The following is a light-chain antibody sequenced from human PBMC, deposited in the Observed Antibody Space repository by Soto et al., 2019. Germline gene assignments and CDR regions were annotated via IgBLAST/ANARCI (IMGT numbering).Light chain of an antibody. CDR3: QQYDGSPLT. J-gene: IGKJ3*01. CDR1: QSVSSN. CDR2: GAS. V-gene: IGKV3D-15*01. Sequence: EIVMTQSPATLSVSPGERATLSCRASQSVSSNLAWYQQKPGQAPRLLIYGASTRATGIPDRFRGSGSGTDFALTISSLEPEDFAMYYCQQYDGSPLTFGPGTKVDI.